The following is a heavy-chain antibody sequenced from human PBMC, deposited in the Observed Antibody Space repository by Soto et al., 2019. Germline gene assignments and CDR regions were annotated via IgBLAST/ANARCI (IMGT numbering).Heavy chain of an antibody. Sequence: QVQLVESGGEVAQPGRSLRLSCTVSGFTFSGHAMHWVRQAPGKGLEWVTQIWYEGSNKYYAESVKGRFTISRDNSKNTLYLQMSSLRVEDTAVYYCARGGQGLAPYALDVCGQGTSVTVSS. CDR1: GFTFSGHA. CDR3: ARGGQGLAPYALDV. D-gene: IGHD6-19*01. J-gene: IGHJ6*02. V-gene: IGHV3-33*01. CDR2: IWYEGSNK.